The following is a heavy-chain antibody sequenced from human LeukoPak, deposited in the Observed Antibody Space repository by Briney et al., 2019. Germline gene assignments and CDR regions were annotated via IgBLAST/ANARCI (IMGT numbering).Heavy chain of an antibody. Sequence: PSETLSLTCTVSGGSISSYYWSWIRQPPGKGLEWIGYIYCSGSTNYNPSLKSRVTISVDTSKNQFSLKLSSVTAADTAVYYCARELVATVVTPDAFDIWGQGTMVTVSS. CDR1: GGSISSYY. CDR3: ARELVATVVTPDAFDI. D-gene: IGHD4-23*01. CDR2: IYCSGST. J-gene: IGHJ3*02. V-gene: IGHV4-59*01.